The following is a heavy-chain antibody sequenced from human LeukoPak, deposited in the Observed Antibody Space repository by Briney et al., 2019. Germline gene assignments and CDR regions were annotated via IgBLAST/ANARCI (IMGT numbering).Heavy chain of an antibody. CDR1: GDSISSSDYC. CDR3: VRDTYGGYRDFDS. V-gene: IGHV4-39*01. J-gene: IGHJ4*02. CDR2: LCRCGHT. Sequence: SDTLSLTCVVSGDSISSSDYCWRGIGQPPGKGLEWIGCLCRCGHTFYNLSLKSRVPTCVDASENQFSVSLRSVSAADSGVFLCVRDTYGGYRDFDSWGQGTLVTVSS. D-gene: IGHD5-18*01.